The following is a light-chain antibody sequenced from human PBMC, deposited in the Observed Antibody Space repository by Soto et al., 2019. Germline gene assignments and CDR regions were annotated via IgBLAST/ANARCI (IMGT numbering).Light chain of an antibody. CDR3: QQYSSSPIT. CDR1: QSIGSSY. Sequence: FVLTQSPGTLSLSPGERATLSCRASQSIGSSYLAWYQQKPGQAPRLLIYGASSRATGIPDRFSGGGSGTDFSLTISRLDPEDFAVYYCQQYSSSPITFGQGTRLAIK. J-gene: IGKJ5*01. V-gene: IGKV3-20*01. CDR2: GAS.